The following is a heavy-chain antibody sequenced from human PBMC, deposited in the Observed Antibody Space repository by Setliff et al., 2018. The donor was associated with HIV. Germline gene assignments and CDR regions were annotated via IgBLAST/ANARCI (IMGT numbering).Heavy chain of an antibody. CDR3: AHSSYYYDTSGSHAFDI. Sequence: SGPTLVNPTQTLTLTCTFSGFSLTTSGVGVGWIRQSPGEAPEWLALIYWDDDKRYSPSLKSRLTITKDTSKNQVVLTMTNVDPVDTATYYCAHSSYYYDTSGSHAFDIWGQGTMVTVSS. J-gene: IGHJ3*02. V-gene: IGHV2-5*02. CDR1: GFSLTTSGVG. D-gene: IGHD3-22*01. CDR2: IYWDDDK.